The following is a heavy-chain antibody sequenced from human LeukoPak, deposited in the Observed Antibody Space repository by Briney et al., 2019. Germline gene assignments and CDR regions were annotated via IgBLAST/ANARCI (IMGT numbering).Heavy chain of an antibody. CDR2: ISGAGRST. V-gene: IGHV3-23*01. CDR3: ARLGYQHGGY. CDR1: GFTFSTCA. J-gene: IGHJ4*02. Sequence: PGGSLRLSCAASGFTFSTCAMSWVRQAPGKGLEWVSTISGAGRSTDYADSVKGRFTISRDNSKNTLYLQMNSLRAEDTAVYYCARLGYQHGGYWGQGTLATVSS. D-gene: IGHD3-16*02.